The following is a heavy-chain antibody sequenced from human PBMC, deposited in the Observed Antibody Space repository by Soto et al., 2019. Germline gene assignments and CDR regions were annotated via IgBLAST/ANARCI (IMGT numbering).Heavy chain of an antibody. CDR2: ISSSSSTI. CDR1: GFTFSSYS. CDR3: ARTSGYSYGPKGGAFDI. V-gene: IGHV3-48*02. D-gene: IGHD5-18*01. Sequence: GGSLRLSCAASGFTFSSYSMNWVRQAPGKGLEWVSYISSSSSTIYYADSVKGRFTISRDNATNSLYLQMNSLRDEDTAVYYCARTSGYSYGPKGGAFDIWGQGTMVTVSS. J-gene: IGHJ3*02.